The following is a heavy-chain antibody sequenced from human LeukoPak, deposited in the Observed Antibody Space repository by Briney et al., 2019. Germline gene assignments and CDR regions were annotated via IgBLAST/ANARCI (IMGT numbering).Heavy chain of an antibody. J-gene: IGHJ5*02. CDR1: GFTFSSYA. CDR3: AKAAYDSSGYPNWFDP. V-gene: IGHV3-23*01. CDR2: ISGSGGST. D-gene: IGHD3-22*01. Sequence: GESLRLSCAASGFTFSSYAMSWVRQTPGKGLEWVSAISGSGGSTYYADSVKGRFTISRDNSKNTLYLQMNSLRAEDTAVYYCAKAAYDSSGYPNWFDPWGQGTLVTVSS.